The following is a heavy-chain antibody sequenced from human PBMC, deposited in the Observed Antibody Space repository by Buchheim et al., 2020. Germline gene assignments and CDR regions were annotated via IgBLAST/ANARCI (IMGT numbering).Heavy chain of an antibody. CDR1: GFTFSSYW. D-gene: IGHD2-2*01. CDR3: AKDQLRLVVPAAPGYYGMDV. Sequence: EVQLVESGGGLVQPGGSLRLSCAASGFTFSSYWMSWVRQAPGKGLEWVSAISGSGGSTYYADSVKGRFTTSRDNSKNTLYLQMNSLRAEDTAVYYCAKDQLRLVVPAAPGYYGMDVWGQGTT. CDR2: ISGSGGST. V-gene: IGHV3-23*04. J-gene: IGHJ6*02.